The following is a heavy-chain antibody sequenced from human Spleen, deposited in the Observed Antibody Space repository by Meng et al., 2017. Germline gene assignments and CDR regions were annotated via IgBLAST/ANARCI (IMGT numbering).Heavy chain of an antibody. V-gene: IGHV1-2*06. Sequence: QVEPGQSGAEVKKPGASGNVSCQASGNIFTAPYVHWVRQAPGEGLEWMGRINPNSGATNYAQKFQGRVTMSRATSISTVYMELSRLRSVDTAVYYCARDEDISAAGKLFGDYWGQGTLVTVSS. D-gene: IGHD6-13*01. CDR1: GNIFTAPY. J-gene: IGHJ4*02. CDR3: ARDEDISAAGKLFGDY. CDR2: INPNSGAT.